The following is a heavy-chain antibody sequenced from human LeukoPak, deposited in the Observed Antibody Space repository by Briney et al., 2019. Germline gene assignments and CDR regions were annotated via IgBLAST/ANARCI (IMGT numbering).Heavy chain of an antibody. V-gene: IGHV3-74*01. Sequence: GSLRLSCAASGFTLSSYWVHWVRQAPGKGLVWVSRIDGDGTTTNYADSVKGRFTISRDNAKNTLYLQINSLSAEDTAVYYCYVHHYYYYMDVWGKGTTVTVSS. D-gene: IGHD3-16*01. J-gene: IGHJ6*03. CDR3: YVHHYYYYMDV. CDR2: IDGDGTTT. CDR1: GFTLSSYW.